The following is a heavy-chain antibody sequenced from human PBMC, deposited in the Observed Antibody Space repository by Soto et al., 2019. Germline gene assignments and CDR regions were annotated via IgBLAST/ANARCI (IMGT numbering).Heavy chain of an antibody. D-gene: IGHD3-10*01. CDR3: ARDTDCGSGSAFDP. CDR2: ISYDGSNK. CDR1: GFTFSSYA. J-gene: IGHJ5*02. Sequence: QVQLVESGGGVVQHGRSLRLSCAASGFTFSSYAMHWVRQAPGKGLEWVAVISYDGSNKYYADSVKGRFTISRDNSKNTLYLQMNSLRAEDTAVYYCARDTDCGSGSAFDPWGQGTLVTVSS. V-gene: IGHV3-30-3*01.